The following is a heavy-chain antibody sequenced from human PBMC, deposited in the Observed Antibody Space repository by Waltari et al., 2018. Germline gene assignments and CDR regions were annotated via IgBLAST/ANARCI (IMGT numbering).Heavy chain of an antibody. J-gene: IGHJ4*02. Sequence: EVQLLESGGGLVQPGGSLRLSCAASGFTFSSYAMSWVRQAPVKGLEGVSAMSGSGGSTYYADSVKGRFTISRDNSKNTLYLQMNSLRAEDTAVYYCAKDPIRVGATTSSDYWGQGTLVTVSS. CDR2: MSGSGGST. CDR3: AKDPIRVGATTSSDY. V-gene: IGHV3-23*01. CDR1: GFTFSSYA. D-gene: IGHD1-26*01.